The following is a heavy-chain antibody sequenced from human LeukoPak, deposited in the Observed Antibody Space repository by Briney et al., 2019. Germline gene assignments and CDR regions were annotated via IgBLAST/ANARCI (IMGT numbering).Heavy chain of an antibody. CDR2: INPNSGGT. D-gene: IGHD3-10*01. CDR1: GYTFTGYY. V-gene: IGHV1-2*02. J-gene: IGHJ3*02. CDR3: ARRGRFDAFDI. Sequence: GASVKVSCKASGYTFTGYYMHWVRQAPGQGLEWMGWINPNSGGTNYAQKFQGRVTMTRDTSISTAYLQWSSLKASDTAMYYCARRGRFDAFDIWGQGTMVTVSS.